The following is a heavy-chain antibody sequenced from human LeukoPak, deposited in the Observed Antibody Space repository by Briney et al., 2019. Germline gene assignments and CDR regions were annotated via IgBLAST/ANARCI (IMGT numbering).Heavy chain of an antibody. CDR2: IYHSGST. CDR1: GGSISTTGYY. D-gene: IGHD5-18*01. J-gene: IGHJ4*01. V-gene: IGHV4-39*01. CDR3: ASDTGYSNNYFDY. Sequence: SETLSLTCTVSGGSISTTGYYWAWIRQPPGKGLEWIASIYHSGSTYYNSSLKSRVTISVDTSRNQFSLKLSSVTAADTALYYCASDTGYSNNYFDYWGQGTLVTVSS.